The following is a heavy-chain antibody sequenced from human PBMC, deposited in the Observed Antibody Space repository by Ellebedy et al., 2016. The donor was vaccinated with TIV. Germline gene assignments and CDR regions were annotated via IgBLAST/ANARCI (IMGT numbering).Heavy chain of an antibody. Sequence: PGESLKISCAASGFYFSVYWMSWVRQAPGKGLEWVADIKEDGSEKYYVASVKGRFTISRDNAKNSLYLQMNSLRAEDTALYYCVRLKVLAGYRLDSWGQGTLVTVSS. CDR2: IKEDGSEK. CDR3: VRLKVLAGYRLDS. CDR1: GFYFSVYW. V-gene: IGHV3-7*03. D-gene: IGHD3-9*01. J-gene: IGHJ4*02.